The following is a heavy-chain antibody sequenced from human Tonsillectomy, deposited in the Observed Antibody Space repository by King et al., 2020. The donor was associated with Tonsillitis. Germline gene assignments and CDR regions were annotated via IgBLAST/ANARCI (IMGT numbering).Heavy chain of an antibody. CDR3: AAYARGYSFGYGNFDY. D-gene: IGHD5-18*01. V-gene: IGHV1-69*01. J-gene: IGHJ4*02. CDR2: IIPIFGTP. CDR1: GGTFSSYA. Sequence: QLVQSGAEVKKPGSSVNVSCKASGGTFSSYAISWVRQAPGQGLEWMGGIIPIFGTPNYAQKFQGRVAITADESTGTAYMELSSLRSEDTAVYFCAAYARGYSFGYGNFDYWGQGTLVTVSS.